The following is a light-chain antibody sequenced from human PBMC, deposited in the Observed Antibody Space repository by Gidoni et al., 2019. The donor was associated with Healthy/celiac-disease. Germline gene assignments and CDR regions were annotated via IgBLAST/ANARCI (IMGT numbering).Light chain of an antibody. Sequence: IQMTQSPSSLSASVGDRVTITRRESQSIISYLNWYQQKPGKAPTLLIYAASSLQSGVPSRFSGSGSGTDFTLTISSLQPEDFATYYCQQSYRTHHTFGGGTKVEIK. CDR3: QQSYRTHHT. CDR2: AAS. J-gene: IGKJ4*01. V-gene: IGKV1-39*01. CDR1: QSIISY.